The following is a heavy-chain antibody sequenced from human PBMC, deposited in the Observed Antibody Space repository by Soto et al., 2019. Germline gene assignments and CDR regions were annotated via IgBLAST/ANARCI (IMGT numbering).Heavy chain of an antibody. Sequence: LRLSFAASGFTFSSYVMHWVRQAPGKGLEWVAVIWSDGSKKYYADSVKGRFTISRDNSKNTLYLQMNSLRAEDTAVYYCARGRLEGVTNYVLYWGQGTLVTVSS. CDR2: IWSDGSKK. CDR3: ARGRLEGVTNYVLY. CDR1: GFTFSSYV. J-gene: IGHJ4*02. V-gene: IGHV3-33*01. D-gene: IGHD3-16*01.